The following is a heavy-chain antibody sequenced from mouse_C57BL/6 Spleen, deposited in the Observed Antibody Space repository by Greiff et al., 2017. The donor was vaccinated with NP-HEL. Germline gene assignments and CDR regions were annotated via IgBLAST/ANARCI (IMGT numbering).Heavy chain of an antibody. CDR2: ISSGGSYT. V-gene: IGHV5-6*01. D-gene: IGHD3-2*02. CDR1: GFTFSSYG. CDR3: ATLDSSGYDY. J-gene: IGHJ2*01. Sequence: EVKLMESGGDLVKPGGSLKLSCAASGFTFSSYGMSWVRQTPDKRLEWVAIISSGGSYTYYPDSVKGRFTISRDNAKNTLYLQMSSLKSEDTAMYYGATLDSSGYDYWGQGTTLTVSS.